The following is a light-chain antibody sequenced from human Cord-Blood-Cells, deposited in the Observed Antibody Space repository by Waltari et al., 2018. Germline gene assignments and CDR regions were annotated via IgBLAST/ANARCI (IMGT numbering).Light chain of an antibody. CDR3: QQYYSTPYT. CDR2: WAA. J-gene: IGKJ2*01. Sequence: DIVMTQSPDSLAVSLGERATINCKSSQNVFYCSNNKKYLAWYQQKPGKPPKLLIYWAATRESGVPDRFSGSGSGTDFTLTISSLQAEDVAVYYCQQYYSTPYTFGQGTKLEIK. CDR1: QNVFYCSNNKKY. V-gene: IGKV4-1*01.